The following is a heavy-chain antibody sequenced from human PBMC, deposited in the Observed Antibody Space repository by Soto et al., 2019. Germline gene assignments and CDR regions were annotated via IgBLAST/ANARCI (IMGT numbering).Heavy chain of an antibody. Sequence: GGSLRLSCAASGFTFTRYSMNWVRQAPGKGLEWVSSISSTTNYIYYADSMKGRFTVSRDNAKNSVYLEMNSLSAEDTAVYYCARESEDLASNFDYWGQGTLVTVSS. CDR2: ISSTTNYI. J-gene: IGHJ4*02. V-gene: IGHV3-21*01. CDR3: ARESEDLASNFDY. CDR1: GFTFTRYS.